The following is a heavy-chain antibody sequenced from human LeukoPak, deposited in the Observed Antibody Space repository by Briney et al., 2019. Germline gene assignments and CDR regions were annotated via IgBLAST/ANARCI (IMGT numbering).Heavy chain of an antibody. J-gene: IGHJ4*02. CDR3: ARDSDISAVAEDY. CDR2: IWYDGSTK. CDR1: GFTFSSYG. D-gene: IGHD6-19*01. Sequence: GGSLRLSCAASGFTFSSYGMHWVRQAPGKGLEWVAVIWYDGSTKYYADSVKGRFTISRDNSKNTLYLQMNSLRAEDTAVYYCARDSDISAVAEDYWGQGTLVTVSS. V-gene: IGHV3-33*01.